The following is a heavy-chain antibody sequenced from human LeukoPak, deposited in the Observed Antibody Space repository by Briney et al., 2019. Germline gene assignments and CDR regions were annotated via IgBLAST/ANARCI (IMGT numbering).Heavy chain of an antibody. V-gene: IGHV4-59*01. CDR2: MSYSGNT. Sequence: SETLSLTCTVSGGSINNYYWNWVRQPPGKGLEWVGYMSYSGNTYYNPSLKSRVTISVEMYKKKFYLQMSSVTAADTAVYYCARDEYGGPFDYWGQGALVTVSS. CDR1: GGSINNYY. J-gene: IGHJ4*02. CDR3: ARDEYGGPFDY. D-gene: IGHD4/OR15-4a*01.